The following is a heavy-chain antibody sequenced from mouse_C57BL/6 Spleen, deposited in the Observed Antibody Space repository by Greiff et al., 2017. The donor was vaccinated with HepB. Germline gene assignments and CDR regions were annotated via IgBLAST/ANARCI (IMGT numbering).Heavy chain of an antibody. CDR1: GYTFTSYT. D-gene: IGHD6-2*01. J-gene: IGHJ2*01. Sequence: QVQLKQSGAELARPGASVKMSCKASGYTFTSYTMHWVKQRPGQGLEWIGYINPSSGYTKYNEKFKDKATLTADKSSSTAYMQLSSLTSENSAVYYCARSSLFDYWGQGTTLTVSS. CDR2: INPSSGYT. V-gene: IGHV1-4*01. CDR3: ARSSLFDY.